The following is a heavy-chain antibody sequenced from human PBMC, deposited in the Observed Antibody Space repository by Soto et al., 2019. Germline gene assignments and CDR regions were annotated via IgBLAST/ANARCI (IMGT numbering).Heavy chain of an antibody. CDR2: ISYDGSNK. Sequence: QVQLVESGGGVVQPGRSLRLSCAASGFTFSSYAMHWVRQPPGKGLEWVAVISYDGSNKYYADSVKGRFTISRDNSKNTLYLQMNSLRAEDTAVYYCARALTVTDAFDIWGQGTMVTVSS. D-gene: IGHD4-17*01. CDR3: ARALTVTDAFDI. J-gene: IGHJ3*02. CDR1: GFTFSSYA. V-gene: IGHV3-30-3*01.